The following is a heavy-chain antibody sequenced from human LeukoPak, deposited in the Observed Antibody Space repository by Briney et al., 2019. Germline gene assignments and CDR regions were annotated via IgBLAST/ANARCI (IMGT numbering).Heavy chain of an antibody. Sequence: SETLSLTCTVSGGSISSYYWSWIRQPPGKGLEWIGYIYYSGSTNYNPSLKSRVTVSVDTSKNQFSLKLSSVTAADTAVYYCARLWTYYDILTGYDYWGQGTLVTVSS. CDR1: GGSISSYY. V-gene: IGHV4-59*08. D-gene: IGHD3-9*01. J-gene: IGHJ4*02. CDR3: ARLWTYYDILTGYDY. CDR2: IYYSGST.